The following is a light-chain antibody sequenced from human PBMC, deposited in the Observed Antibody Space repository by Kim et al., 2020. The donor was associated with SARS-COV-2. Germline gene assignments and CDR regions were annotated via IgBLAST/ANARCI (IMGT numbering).Light chain of an antibody. CDR2: YAS. CDR1: QSIDVA. J-gene: IGKJ2*01. V-gene: IGKV6-21*02. CDR3: HQSGGLPYT. Sequence: SVTQKEQFTITCRASQSIDVALQWYQQKQDQPPELLIKYASQSISGVPSRFSGRGSGTDFTLNINGLEAEDAATYYCHQSGGLPYTFGQGTKLEIK.